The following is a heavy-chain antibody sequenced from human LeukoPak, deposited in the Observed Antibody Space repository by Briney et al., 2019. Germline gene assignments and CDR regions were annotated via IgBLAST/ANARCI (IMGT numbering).Heavy chain of an antibody. Sequence: SETLSFTCNVSGGSISSGGYYWSWIRQPPGKGLEWIGYIYHSGSTYYNPSLKSRVTISVDTSKNQFSLKLSSVTAADTAVYYCARGGDYGFADYFDYWGQGTLVTVSS. CDR3: ARGGDYGFADYFDY. D-gene: IGHD4-17*01. V-gene: IGHV4-30-2*01. CDR1: GGSISSGGYY. J-gene: IGHJ4*02. CDR2: IYHSGST.